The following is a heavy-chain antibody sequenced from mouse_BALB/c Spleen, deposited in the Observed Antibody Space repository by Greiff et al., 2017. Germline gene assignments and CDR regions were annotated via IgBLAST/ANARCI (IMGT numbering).Heavy chain of an antibody. Sequence: VQLKESGPELVKPGASVKISCKASGYTFTDYNMHWVKQSHGKSLEWIGYIYPYNGGTGYNQKFKSKATLTVDNSSSTAYMELRSLTSEDSAVYYCALRGYFDYWGQGTTLTVSS. CDR2: IYPYNGGT. CDR1: GYTFTDYN. CDR3: ALRGYFDY. V-gene: IGHV1S29*02. J-gene: IGHJ2*01. D-gene: IGHD2-12*01.